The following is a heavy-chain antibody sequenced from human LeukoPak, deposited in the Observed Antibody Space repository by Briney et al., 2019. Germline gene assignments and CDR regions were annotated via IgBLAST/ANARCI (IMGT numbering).Heavy chain of an antibody. D-gene: IGHD2-2*01. V-gene: IGHV3-33*01. CDR3: ARVVVPAAIASWGTVAP. Sequence: GRSLRLSCAASGFTFSSYGMHWVRQAPGKGLEWVAVIWYDGSNKYYADSVKGRFTIFRDNSKNTLYLQMNSLRAEDTAVYYCARVVVPAAIASWGTVAPWGQGTLVTVSS. CDR1: GFTFSSYG. CDR2: IWYDGSNK. J-gene: IGHJ5*02.